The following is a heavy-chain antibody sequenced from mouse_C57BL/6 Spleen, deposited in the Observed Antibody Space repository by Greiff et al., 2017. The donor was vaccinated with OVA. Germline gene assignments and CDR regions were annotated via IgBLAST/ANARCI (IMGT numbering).Heavy chain of an antibody. CDR3: TTAQADYFDY. CDR2: IDPENGDT. CDR1: GFNIKDDY. J-gene: IGHJ2*01. Sequence: EVKLQESGAELVRPGASVKLSCTASGFNIKDDYMHWVKQRPEQGLEWIGWIDPENGDTEYASKFQGKSTITADTSSNTAYLQLSSLTSEDTADYYCTTAQADYFDYWGQGTTLTVSS. V-gene: IGHV14-4*01. D-gene: IGHD3-2*02.